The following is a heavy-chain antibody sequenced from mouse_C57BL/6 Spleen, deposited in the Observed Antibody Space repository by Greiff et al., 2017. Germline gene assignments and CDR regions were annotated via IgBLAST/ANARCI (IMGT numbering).Heavy chain of an antibody. CDR1: GYTFTSSW. CDR2: IHPTNGST. CDR3: AREGYYDSAFAY. J-gene: IGHJ3*01. D-gene: IGHD2-4*01. V-gene: IGHV1-64*01. Sequence: QVQLQQPVAELVRPGASVTLSCKASGYTFTSSWMHWVKQRPGQGLEWIGMIHPTNGSTTYTVKFKCQATLTVDKSSSTAYMQLSSLTSEDSAVYFCAREGYYDSAFAYWGQGTLVTVSA.